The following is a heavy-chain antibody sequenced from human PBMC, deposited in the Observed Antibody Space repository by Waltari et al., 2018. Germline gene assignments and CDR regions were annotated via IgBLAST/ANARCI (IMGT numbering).Heavy chain of an antibody. J-gene: IGHJ4*02. V-gene: IGHV4-38-2*01. CDR2: IYHRGST. D-gene: IGHD5-12*01. CDR1: GYSISSGYY. CDR3: ARVCQFRDGYNYVMDY. Sequence: QVQLQESGPGLVKPSETLSLTCAVSGYSISSGYYWGWIRQPPGKGLEWIGSIYHRGSTDYNPSLKSRVTISVDTSKNQFSLKLSSVTAADTAVYYCARVCQFRDGYNYVMDYWGQGTLVTVSS.